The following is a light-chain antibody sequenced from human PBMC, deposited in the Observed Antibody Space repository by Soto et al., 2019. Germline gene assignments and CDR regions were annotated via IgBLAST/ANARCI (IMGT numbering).Light chain of an antibody. CDR2: DAS. Sequence: DIQMTQSPSTLSASVGDRVIITCRASQSISSWLAWYQQKPGKAPKLLIYDASSLESGVPSRFSGSGSATEFTLTIISLQPDDFATFYCQQYHSYSWTFGQGTKVEIK. J-gene: IGKJ1*01. V-gene: IGKV1-5*01. CDR1: QSISSW. CDR3: QQYHSYSWT.